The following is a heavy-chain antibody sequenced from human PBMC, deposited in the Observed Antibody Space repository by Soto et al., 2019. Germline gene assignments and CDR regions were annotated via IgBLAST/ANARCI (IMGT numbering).Heavy chain of an antibody. D-gene: IGHD3-3*01. CDR1: GGSISSYY. V-gene: IGHV4-59*01. Sequence: SETLSLTCTVSGGSISSYYWSWIRQPPGKGLEWIGYIYYSGSTNYNPSLKSRVTISVDTSKNQFSLKLSSVTAADTAVYYCARVYYFWRASYYIDSCGQRTVVTVSA. CDR3: ARVYYFWRASYYIDS. CDR2: IYYSGST. J-gene: IGHJ5*01.